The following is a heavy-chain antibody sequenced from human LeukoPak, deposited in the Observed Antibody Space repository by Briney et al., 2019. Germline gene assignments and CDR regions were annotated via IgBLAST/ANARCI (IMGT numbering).Heavy chain of an antibody. J-gene: IGHJ4*02. Sequence: GGSLRLSCAASGFTFSSYAMHWVRQAPGKGLEWVAVISYDGSNKYYADSVKGRFTISRDNSKNTLYLQMNSLRAEDTAVYYCARDRRPIAAAGTYFDYWGQGTLVTVSS. V-gene: IGHV3-30-3*01. D-gene: IGHD6-13*01. CDR1: GFTFSSYA. CDR2: ISYDGSNK. CDR3: ARDRRPIAAAGTYFDY.